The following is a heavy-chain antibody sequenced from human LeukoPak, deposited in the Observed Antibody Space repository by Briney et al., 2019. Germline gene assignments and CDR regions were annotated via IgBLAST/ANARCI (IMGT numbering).Heavy chain of an antibody. J-gene: IGHJ4*02. CDR2: ISDNGGNT. CDR3: ARSKSPDPNYYDSSGSDY. Sequence: PGGSLRLSCAASGFTFPNYVMSWVRQAPGRGLEWVSSISDNGGNTYYADSVKGRFTISRDNSKNTLYLQMNSLRLEDTAVYYCARSKSPDPNYYDSSGSDYWGQGTLVTVSS. D-gene: IGHD3-22*01. CDR1: GFTFPNYV. V-gene: IGHV3-23*01.